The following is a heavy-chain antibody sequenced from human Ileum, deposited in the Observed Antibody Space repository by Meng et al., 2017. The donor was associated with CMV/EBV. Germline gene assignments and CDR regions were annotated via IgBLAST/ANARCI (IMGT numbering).Heavy chain of an antibody. CDR1: GFTFSSYA. Sequence: GGSRRPSWAASGFTFSSYAMSWVRQAPGKGLECVATITGSGANIYYADSVKGRFTISRDNSKNRLYLQMDSLSAEDTAIYYCAKDRICFGPTCYTGGKLDTWGQGTLVTVSS. J-gene: IGHJ5*02. CDR3: AKDRICFGPTCYTGGKLDT. CDR2: ITGSGANI. V-gene: IGHV3-23*01. D-gene: IGHD2-2*01.